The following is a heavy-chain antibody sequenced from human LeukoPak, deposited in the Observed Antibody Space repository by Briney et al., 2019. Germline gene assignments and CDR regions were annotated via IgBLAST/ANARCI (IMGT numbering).Heavy chain of an antibody. V-gene: IGHV1-46*01. Sequence: GASVKVSCKASGYTFTSYYMHWVRQAPGQGLEWMGIINPSGGSTSYAQKFQGRVTMTRDTSTSTVYMELSSLRSEDTAVYYCARDRGSVSSYYGMDVWGQGTTVTVSS. CDR1: GYTFTSYY. J-gene: IGHJ6*02. CDR3: ARDRGSVSSYYGMDV. D-gene: IGHD2-2*01. CDR2: INPSGGST.